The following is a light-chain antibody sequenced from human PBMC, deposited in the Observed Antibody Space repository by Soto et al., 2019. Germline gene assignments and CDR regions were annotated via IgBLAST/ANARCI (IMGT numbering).Light chain of an antibody. CDR2: EGS. J-gene: IGLJ1*01. CDR1: SSDVGSYNL. Sequence: QSALTQPASVSGSPGQSITISCTGTSSDVGSYNLVSWYQQHPGKAPKLMIYEGSKRPSGVSNRFSGSKSGNTASLTISGLQGEDEADYYCCSYAGSSTYVFGTGTKRTVL. CDR3: CSYAGSSTYV. V-gene: IGLV2-23*01.